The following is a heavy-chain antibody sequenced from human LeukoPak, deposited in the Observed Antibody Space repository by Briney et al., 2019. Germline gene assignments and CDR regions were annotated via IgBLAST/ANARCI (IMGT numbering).Heavy chain of an antibody. J-gene: IGHJ3*02. CDR2: INAGNGNT. V-gene: IGHV1-3*01. Sequence: ASVKVSCKASGGTFSSYAISWVRQAPGQGLEWMGWINAGNGNTKYSQKFQGRVTITRDTSASTAYMELSSLRSEDTAVYYCASTSGWYGDAFDIWGQGTMVTVSS. CDR3: ASTSGWYGDAFDI. D-gene: IGHD6-19*01. CDR1: GGTFSSYA.